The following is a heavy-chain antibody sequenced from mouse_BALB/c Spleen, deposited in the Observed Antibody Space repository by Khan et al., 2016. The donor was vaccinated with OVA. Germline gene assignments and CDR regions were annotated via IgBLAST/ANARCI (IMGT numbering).Heavy chain of an antibody. CDR3: ARGGRFAY. CDR2: ISTYYGHT. V-gene: IGHV1S137*01. D-gene: IGHD3-3*01. CDR1: GYTFTDYA. J-gene: IGHJ3*01. Sequence: VQLQQSGPELVRPGVSVKISCKGSGYTFTDYAMHWVKQSHAKSLEWIGVISTYYGHTDYNQKFKGKATMTVDKSSSTAYMELARLTSEDSAIYDCARGGRFAYWGQGTLVTVSA.